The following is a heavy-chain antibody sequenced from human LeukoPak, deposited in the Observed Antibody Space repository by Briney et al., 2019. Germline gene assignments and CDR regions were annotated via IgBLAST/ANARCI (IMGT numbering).Heavy chain of an antibody. D-gene: IGHD3-10*01. CDR1: GGSISSYY. CDR3: ARDLIVPVGLTGSGSYSTDY. V-gene: IGHV4-4*07. Sequence: KASETLSLTCTVSGGSISSYYWSWIRQPAGKGLEWIGRIYSSGSTNYNPSLKSRVTMSVDTSKNQFSLKLSSVTAADTAIYYCARDLIVPVGLTGSGSYSTDYWGQGTLVTVSS. CDR2: IYSSGST. J-gene: IGHJ4*02.